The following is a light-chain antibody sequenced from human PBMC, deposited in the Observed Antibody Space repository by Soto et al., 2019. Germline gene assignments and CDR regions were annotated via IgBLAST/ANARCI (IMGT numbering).Light chain of an antibody. Sequence: QSALTQPPSASGSPGQSVTISCTGTSSDVGGYNYVSWYQQHPGKAPKLMIHEATKRPSGVPDRFSGSKSGNTASLTVSGLQAEDEADYYCSSYAGSNNLVFGGGTKLTVL. CDR2: EAT. CDR3: SSYAGSNNLV. CDR1: SSDVGGYNY. J-gene: IGLJ2*01. V-gene: IGLV2-8*01.